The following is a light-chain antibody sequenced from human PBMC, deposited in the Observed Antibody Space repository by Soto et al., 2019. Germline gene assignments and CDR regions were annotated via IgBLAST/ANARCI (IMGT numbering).Light chain of an antibody. CDR3: QQSYSTPLT. Sequence: DIVMTQSPDSLAVSLGERATINCKSSQSLLYSSNNKNFLAWYQQKPGQPPKLLFYWASTRQSGVPDRFSGSGSGTDFTLTITSVQAEDVAVYYCQQSYSTPLTFGGGTKVEIK. CDR2: WAS. V-gene: IGKV4-1*01. J-gene: IGKJ4*01. CDR1: QSLLYSSNNKNF.